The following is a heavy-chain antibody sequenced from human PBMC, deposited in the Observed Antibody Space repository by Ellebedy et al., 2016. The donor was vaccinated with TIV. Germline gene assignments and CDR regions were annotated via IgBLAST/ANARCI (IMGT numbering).Heavy chain of an antibody. J-gene: IGHJ4*02. D-gene: IGHD5-12*01. CDR3: TTVTAITATTFPDY. V-gene: IGHV3-11*01. CDR1: GFTFSDYY. CDR2: ISSSGHSI. Sequence: GGSLRLSCAASGFTFSDYYMSWIRQAPGKGLEWVSYISSSGHSIYYADSVKGRFTISRDNAKNSLYLQMNSLRAKDTAVYYCTTVTAITATTFPDYWGQGTLVTVSS.